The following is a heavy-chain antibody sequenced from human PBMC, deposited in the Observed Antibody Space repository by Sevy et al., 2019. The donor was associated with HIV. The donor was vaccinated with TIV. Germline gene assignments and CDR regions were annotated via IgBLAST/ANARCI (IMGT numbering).Heavy chain of an antibody. CDR2: IKQGGTEK. V-gene: IGHV3-7*01. Sequence: GGSLRLSCAASGFTFSSYWMSWVRQAPGKGLEWVANIKQGGTEKYYVDSVKGRFTISRDNAKNSLYLQMNSLRAEDTAVYYCARGHCSGGSCYYYYHGMDVWGQGTTVTVSS. CDR1: GFTFSSYW. CDR3: ARGHCSGGSCYYYYHGMDV. J-gene: IGHJ6*02. D-gene: IGHD2-15*01.